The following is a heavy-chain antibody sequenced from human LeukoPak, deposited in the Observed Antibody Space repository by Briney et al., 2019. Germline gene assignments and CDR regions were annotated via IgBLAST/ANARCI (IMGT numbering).Heavy chain of an antibody. J-gene: IGHJ3*02. Sequence: SQTLSLTCTVSGGSISSGDYYWSWLRQPPGKGLEWFGYIYYSGSTYYNTSLKSRVTISVDTSNNQFSLKLSSVTAADTAVYHCARDRNCGGDCYSGYAFDIWGQGTMVTVSS. CDR2: IYYSGST. CDR3: ARDRNCGGDCYSGYAFDI. CDR1: GGSISSGDYY. D-gene: IGHD2-21*02. V-gene: IGHV4-30-4*01.